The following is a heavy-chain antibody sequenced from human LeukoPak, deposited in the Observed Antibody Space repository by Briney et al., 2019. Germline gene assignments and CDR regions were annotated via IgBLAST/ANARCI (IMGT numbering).Heavy chain of an antibody. V-gene: IGHV1-8*01. CDR1: GYTFTSYD. Sequence: ASVKVSCKASGYTFTSYDINWVRQATGQGLEWMGWMNPNSGNTGYAQKFQGRVTMTRNTSISTAYMELSSLRSEDTAVYYCARGPGRKWGLLNYFDYWGQGTLVTVSS. CDR2: MNPNSGNT. CDR3: ARGPGRKWGLLNYFDY. J-gene: IGHJ4*02. D-gene: IGHD1-26*01.